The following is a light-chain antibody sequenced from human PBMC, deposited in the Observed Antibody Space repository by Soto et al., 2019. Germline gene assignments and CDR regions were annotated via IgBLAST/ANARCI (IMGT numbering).Light chain of an antibody. CDR3: QQYNSYSAT. J-gene: IGKJ1*01. CDR2: DAS. V-gene: IGKV1-5*01. Sequence: DIQMTQSPSTLSASVGDRVNITCRASQSISTWLAWYQQKPGKAPKLLIYDASSLESGVPSRFSGRRSGTEFTLTISSLQPDDFATYYCQQYNSYSATFGQGTKVDIK. CDR1: QSISTW.